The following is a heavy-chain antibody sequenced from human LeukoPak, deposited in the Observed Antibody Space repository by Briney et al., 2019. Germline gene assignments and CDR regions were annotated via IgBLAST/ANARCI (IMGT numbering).Heavy chain of an antibody. V-gene: IGHV4-39*01. Sequence: SETLSLTCSVSGVSISTTNNFWGWIRQPPGKGLEWIGSTHYRGTTYYTPSLKSRVTTFVEPTKNRFSLRLSSVTAADTAVYYCARHEEEDGYNAKTFDSWGQGTLVTVSS. CDR2: THYRGTT. CDR3: ARHEEEDGYNAKTFDS. D-gene: IGHD5-24*01. CDR1: GVSISTTNNF. J-gene: IGHJ4*02.